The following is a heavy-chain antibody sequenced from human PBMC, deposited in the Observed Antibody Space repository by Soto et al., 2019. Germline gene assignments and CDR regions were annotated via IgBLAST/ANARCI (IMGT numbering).Heavy chain of an antibody. J-gene: IGHJ6*02. Sequence: GGSLRLSCAASGFTFSSYWMSWVRQAPGKGLEWVANIKQDGSEKYYVDSVKGRFTISRDNAKNSLYLQMNSLRAEDTAVYYCARGPPGNDSSWYYGMDVWGQGTTVTVSS. CDR2: IKQDGSEK. CDR3: ARGPPGNDSSWYYGMDV. D-gene: IGHD6-13*01. V-gene: IGHV3-7*01. CDR1: GFTFSSYW.